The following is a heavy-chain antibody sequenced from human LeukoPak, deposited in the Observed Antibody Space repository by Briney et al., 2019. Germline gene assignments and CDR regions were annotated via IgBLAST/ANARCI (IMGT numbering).Heavy chain of an antibody. V-gene: IGHV1-8*01. CDR3: ARGQRGWEPDY. D-gene: IGHD1-26*01. CDR1: GYTFTSHD. Sequence: ASVKVSCKASGYTFTSHDINWVRQATGQGLEWMGWMNPNSDNTGYAQKFQGRVTMTMNTSISTAYMELSSLRSEDTAVYYCARGQRGWEPDYWGQGTLVTVSS. CDR2: MNPNSDNT. J-gene: IGHJ4*02.